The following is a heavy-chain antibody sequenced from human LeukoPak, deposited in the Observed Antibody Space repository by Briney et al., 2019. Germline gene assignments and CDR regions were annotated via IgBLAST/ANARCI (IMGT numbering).Heavy chain of an antibody. CDR3: SIIAANSFGY. D-gene: IGHD2-15*01. CDR2: IPYNGSNN. CDR1: GFTFSGYG. V-gene: IGHV3-30*02. Sequence: GGSLRLSCAASGFTFSGYGMHWVRQGPGKGLEWVAYIPYNGSNNQYAGFVKGRFTISRDNSKNTLYLQMSSLRPEDTAVYFCSIIAANSFGYWGQGTLVTVSS. J-gene: IGHJ4*02.